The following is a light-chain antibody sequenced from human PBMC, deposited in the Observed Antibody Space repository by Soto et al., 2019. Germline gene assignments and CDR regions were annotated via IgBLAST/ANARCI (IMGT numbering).Light chain of an antibody. CDR3: QQYNSYWT. V-gene: IGKV1-5*01. Sequence: DIQMTQSPSTLSASLGDRVTITCRASQTIATWLAWYQQKPGTAPKLLIYDASTLEGGVPSRFSGSGSGTEFTRAISGLQADDFATYYYQQYNSYWTFGQGTKVEIK. CDR1: QTIATW. J-gene: IGKJ1*01. CDR2: DAS.